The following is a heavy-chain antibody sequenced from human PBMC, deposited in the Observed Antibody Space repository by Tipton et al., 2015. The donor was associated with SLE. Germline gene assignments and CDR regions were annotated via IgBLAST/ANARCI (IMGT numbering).Heavy chain of an antibody. CDR2: IYDSGST. J-gene: IGHJ6*02. V-gene: IGHV4-59*01. CDR1: GGSFSGYY. CDR3: ARDPGRYDFGPYGMDV. Sequence: TLSLTCNVSGGSFSGYYWNWIRQPPGKGLEWIGYIYDSGSTNFNPSLKSRVIISEDTSKNQFSLKLRSVTAAYSAVYYCARDPGRYDFGPYGMDVWGQGTTVTVSS. D-gene: IGHD3-3*01.